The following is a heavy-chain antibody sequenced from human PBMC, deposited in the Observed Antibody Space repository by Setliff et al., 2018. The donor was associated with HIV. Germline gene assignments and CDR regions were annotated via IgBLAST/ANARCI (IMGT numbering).Heavy chain of an antibody. J-gene: IGHJ6*03. D-gene: IGHD3-10*01. CDR1: GGSFSGYY. CDR2: ICTSGIT. CDR3: ARDRRGYYYGSGSCYMDV. Sequence: SETLSLTCAVYGGSFSGYYWSWIRQPPGKGLEWIGYICTSGITDYNPSLKSRVTISGDTSKNQFSLKLSSVTAADTAVYYCARDRRGYYYGSGSCYMDVWGTGTTVTVSS. V-gene: IGHV4-4*08.